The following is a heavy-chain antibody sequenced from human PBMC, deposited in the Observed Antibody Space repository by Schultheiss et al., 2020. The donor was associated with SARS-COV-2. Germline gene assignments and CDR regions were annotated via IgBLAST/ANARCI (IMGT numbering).Heavy chain of an antibody. CDR3: ARIYYYGSGSPSGDDAFDI. CDR1: GFSLSTSGMC. J-gene: IGHJ3*02. D-gene: IGHD3-10*01. V-gene: IGHV2-70*11. Sequence: SGPTLVKPTQTLTLTCTFSGFSLSTSGMCVSWIRQPPGKALEWLARIDWDDDKYYSTSLKTRLTISKDTSKNQVVLTMTNMDPVDTATYYCARIYYYGSGSPSGDDAFDIWGQGTMVTVSS. CDR2: IDWDDDK.